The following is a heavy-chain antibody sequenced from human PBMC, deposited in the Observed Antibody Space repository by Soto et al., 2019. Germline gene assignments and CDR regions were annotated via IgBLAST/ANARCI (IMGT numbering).Heavy chain of an antibody. D-gene: IGHD1-20*01. CDR1: GFTFSGSS. V-gene: IGHV3-73*01. CDR2: IRSKTNIYAT. Sequence: PGGSLRLSCAASGFTFSGSSMHWVRQASGKGLEWVGRIRSKTNIYATAYAASVKGRFTISRDDSKNMTYLQMNSLKTEDTAIYYCARQSPFNWNRYYFDYWGQGALVTVSS. J-gene: IGHJ4*02. CDR3: ARQSPFNWNRYYFDY.